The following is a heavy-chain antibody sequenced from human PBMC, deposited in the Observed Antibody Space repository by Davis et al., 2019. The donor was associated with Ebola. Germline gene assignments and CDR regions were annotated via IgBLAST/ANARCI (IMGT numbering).Heavy chain of an antibody. CDR2: LGTSADT. D-gene: IGHD2/OR15-2a*01. CDR1: GFSFSTYA. V-gene: IGHV3-23*01. J-gene: IGHJ3*01. Sequence: GESLKISCEASGFSFSTYAMSWVRQAPGKGLEWVSTLGTSADTYYADSVKGRFTISRDNSRNTLYLQMSGLRVEDTAIYYCAKDNRNIWSEVWGQGTMVTVSS. CDR3: AKDNRNIWSEV.